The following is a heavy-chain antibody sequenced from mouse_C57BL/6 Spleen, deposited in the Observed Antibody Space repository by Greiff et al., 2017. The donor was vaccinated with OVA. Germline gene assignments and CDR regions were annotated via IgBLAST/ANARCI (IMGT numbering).Heavy chain of an antibody. CDR2: INPNNGGT. D-gene: IGHD1-1*01. J-gene: IGHJ3*01. CDR1: GYTFTDYN. Sequence: SGPELVKPGASVKIPCKASGYTFTDYNMDWVKQSHGKSLEWIGDINPNNGGTIYNQKFKGKATLTVDKSSSTAYMELRSLTSEDTAVYYCARADYGSSYAWFAYWGQGTLVTVSA. V-gene: IGHV1-18*01. CDR3: ARADYGSSYAWFAY.